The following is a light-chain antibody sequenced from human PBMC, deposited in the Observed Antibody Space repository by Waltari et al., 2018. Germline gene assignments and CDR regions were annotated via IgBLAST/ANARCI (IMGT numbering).Light chain of an antibody. J-gene: IGKJ2*01. CDR3: QQYNSYPVT. Sequence: DIQMTQSPSTLPASVGDRVNITCRASQSISSWLAWYQQKPGKAPKLLIYKASSLESGVPSRFSGSGSGTEFTLTISSLQPDDFATYYCQQYNSYPVTFGQGTKLEIK. CDR1: QSISSW. V-gene: IGKV1-5*03. CDR2: KAS.